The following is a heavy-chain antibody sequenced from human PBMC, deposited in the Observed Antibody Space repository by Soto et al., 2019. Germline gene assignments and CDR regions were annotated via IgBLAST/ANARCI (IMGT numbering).Heavy chain of an antibody. Sequence: QVQLVESGGGVVQPGRSLRLSCAASGFTFSSYGMHWVRQAPGKGLEWVAVIWYDGSNKYYADSVKGRFTISRDNSKNTLYLQMNSLRAEDTAVYYCARVSEGGSYYGGIDYWGQGTLVTVSS. V-gene: IGHV3-33*01. D-gene: IGHD1-26*01. CDR2: IWYDGSNK. CDR1: GFTFSSYG. CDR3: ARVSEGGSYYGGIDY. J-gene: IGHJ4*02.